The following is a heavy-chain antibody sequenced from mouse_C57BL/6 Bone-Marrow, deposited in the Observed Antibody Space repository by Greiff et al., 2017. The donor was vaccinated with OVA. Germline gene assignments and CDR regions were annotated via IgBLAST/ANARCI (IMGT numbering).Heavy chain of an antibody. V-gene: IGHV1-64*01. Sequence: QVHVKQPGAELVKPGASVKLSCKASGYTFTSYWMHWVKQRPGQGLEWIGMIHPNSGSTNYNEKFKSKATLTVDKSSSTAYMQLSSLTSEDSAVYYCARRDYRFAYWGQGTLVTVSA. CDR1: GYTFTSYW. CDR3: ARRDYRFAY. D-gene: IGHD2-12*01. CDR2: IHPNSGST. J-gene: IGHJ3*01.